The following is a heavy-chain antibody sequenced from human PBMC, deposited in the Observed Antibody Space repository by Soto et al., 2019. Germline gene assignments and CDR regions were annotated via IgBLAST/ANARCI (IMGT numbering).Heavy chain of an antibody. CDR2: ISYDGSNK. Sequence: GGSLRLSCAASGFTSSSYGMHWVRQAPGKGLEWVAVISYDGSNKYYADSVKGRFTISRDNSKNTLYLQMNSLRAEDTAVYYCAKDYYDSSGYSHDYWGQGTLVTVSS. CDR3: AKDYYDSSGYSHDY. J-gene: IGHJ4*02. D-gene: IGHD3-22*01. CDR1: GFTSSSYG. V-gene: IGHV3-30*18.